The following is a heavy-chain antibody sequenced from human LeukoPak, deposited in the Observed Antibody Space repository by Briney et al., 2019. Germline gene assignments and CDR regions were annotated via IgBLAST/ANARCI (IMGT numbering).Heavy chain of an antibody. CDR2: INPNSGGT. Sequence: GASVKVSCKASGYTFTGYYMHWVRQAPGQGLEWMGWINPNSGGTNFAQKFQGRVTMTRDTSISTAYMELSRLTSDDTAVYYCARAGPFYSGNYLGFWGQGTLVTVSS. D-gene: IGHD1-26*01. CDR3: ARAGPFYSGNYLGF. V-gene: IGHV1-2*02. J-gene: IGHJ4*02. CDR1: GYTFTGYY.